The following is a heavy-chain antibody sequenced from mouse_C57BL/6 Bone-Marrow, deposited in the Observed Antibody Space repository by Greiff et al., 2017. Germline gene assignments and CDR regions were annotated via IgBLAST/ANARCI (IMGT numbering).Heavy chain of an antibody. CDR3: KGYAMDY. CDR1: GFNIKDDY. V-gene: IGHV14-4*01. Sequence: VQLQQSGAELVRPGASVKLSCTASGFNIKDDYMHWVKQRPEQGLEWIGWIDPENGDTEYASKFQGKATIPADTSSNTAYLQLSSLTSEDTAVYYCKGYAMDYWGQGTSVTVSS. J-gene: IGHJ4*01. CDR2: IDPENGDT.